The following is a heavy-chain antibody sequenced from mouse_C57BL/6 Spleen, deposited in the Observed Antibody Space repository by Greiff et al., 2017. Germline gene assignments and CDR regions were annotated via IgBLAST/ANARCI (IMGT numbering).Heavy chain of an antibody. J-gene: IGHJ1*03. CDR1: GYTFTSYW. Sequence: QVQLQQPGAELVMPGASVKLSCKASGYTFTSYWMHWVKQRPGQGLEWIGEIDPSDSYTNYNEKFKGKATFTADTSSNTAYMQLSSLTTEDSAIYYCARPLITTVVAGDWYFDVWGTGTTVTVSS. CDR3: ARPLITTVVAGDWYFDV. V-gene: IGHV1-69*01. CDR2: IDPSDSYT. D-gene: IGHD1-1*01.